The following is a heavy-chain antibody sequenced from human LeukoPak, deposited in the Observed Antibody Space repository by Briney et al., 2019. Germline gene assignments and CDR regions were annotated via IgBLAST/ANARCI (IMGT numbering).Heavy chain of an antibody. V-gene: IGHV4-34*01. CDR3: ARGRRYCSGGSCYSATFSGYYYYYMDV. Sequence: GSLRLSCAASGFTFSNAWMSWIRQPPGKGLEWIGEINHSGSTNYNPSLKSRVTISVDTSKNQFSLKLSSVTAADTAVYYCARGRRYCSGGSCYSATFSGYYYYYMDVWGKGTMVTVSS. D-gene: IGHD2-15*01. J-gene: IGHJ6*03. CDR1: GFTFSNAW. CDR2: INHSGST.